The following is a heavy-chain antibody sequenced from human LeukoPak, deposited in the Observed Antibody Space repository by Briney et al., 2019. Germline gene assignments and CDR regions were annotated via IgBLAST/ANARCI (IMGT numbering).Heavy chain of an antibody. Sequence: PGGSLRLSCAASGFTFSSYGMHWVRQAPGKGLEWVAVIWYDGGNKYYADSVKGRFTISRDNSKNTLYLQVNSLRAEDTAVYYCARDRVVAAIDYWGQGTLVTVSS. CDR1: GFTFSSYG. V-gene: IGHV3-33*01. J-gene: IGHJ4*02. CDR3: ARDRVVAAIDY. CDR2: IWYDGGNK. D-gene: IGHD2-15*01.